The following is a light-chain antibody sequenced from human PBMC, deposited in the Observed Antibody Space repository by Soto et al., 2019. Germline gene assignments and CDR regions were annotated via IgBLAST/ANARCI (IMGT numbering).Light chain of an antibody. Sequence: EVVLTQSPVTLSLSPGERATLSCSASQSFRGLLAWYQQNPGQAPRLLIYDAYNRAAGIPPRFSGSGSGTDFTLTISSLETEDSAVSYCQQRHMWPITFGQGTRLEIK. J-gene: IGKJ5*01. CDR2: DAY. CDR1: QSFRGL. CDR3: QQRHMWPIT. V-gene: IGKV3-11*01.